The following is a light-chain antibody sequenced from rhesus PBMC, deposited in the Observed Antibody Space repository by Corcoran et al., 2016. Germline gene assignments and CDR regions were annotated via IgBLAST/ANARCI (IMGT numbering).Light chain of an antibody. CDR2: AAS. CDR3: QQGYNTPFT. CDR1: QGISSW. V-gene: IGKV1-18*01. J-gene: IGKJ3*01. Sequence: DLQMTQSPSSLSASVGDKVTITCRASQGISSWLAWYQQKPGKAPKLLIYAASSLQRGVPSRFSGSGSGTDYTLTIRSLQPEDFATYYCQQGYNTPFTFGPGTKLEIK.